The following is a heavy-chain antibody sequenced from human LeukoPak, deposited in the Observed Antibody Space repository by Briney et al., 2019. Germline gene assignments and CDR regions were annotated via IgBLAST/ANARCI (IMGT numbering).Heavy chain of an antibody. V-gene: IGHV5-51*01. CDR2: IYPGDSDT. CDR3: AKLRGSGFYGMDV. Sequence: GESLKISCKGSGYSFTSYWIGWVRQMPGKGLEWMGIIYPGDSDTRYSPSFQGQVTISADKSTTTAYLQWSSLKASDTAMYYCAKLRGSGFYGMDVWGQGTTVTVSS. D-gene: IGHD3-10*01. CDR1: GYSFTSYW. J-gene: IGHJ6*02.